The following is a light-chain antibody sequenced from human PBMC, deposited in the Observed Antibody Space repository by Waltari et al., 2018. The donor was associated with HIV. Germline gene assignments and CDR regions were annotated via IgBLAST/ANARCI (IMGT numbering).Light chain of an antibody. J-gene: IGLJ2*01. CDR3: KSRDSSGNHVL. CDR1: NLITYS. CDR2: GKN. Sequence: SSELTQDATVSVALGQTVRITCQGDNLITYSASWYQQKPGQAPVLVIFGKNNRPSGIPDRFSGSTSGNTASLTITGAQAEDDADYYCKSRDSSGNHVLFGGGTKLTVL. V-gene: IGLV3-19*01.